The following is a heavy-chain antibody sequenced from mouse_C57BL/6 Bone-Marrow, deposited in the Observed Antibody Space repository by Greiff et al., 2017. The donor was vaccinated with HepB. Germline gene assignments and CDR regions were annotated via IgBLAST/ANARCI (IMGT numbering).Heavy chain of an antibody. V-gene: IGHV6-3*01. CDR2: IRLKSDNYAT. D-gene: IGHD2-4*01. CDR1: GFTFSNYW. J-gene: IGHJ3*01. CDR3: SYYDYDSAWFAY. Sequence: DVKLVESGGGLVQPGGSMKLSCVASGFTFSNYWMNWVRQSPEKGLEWVAQIRLKSDNYATHYAESVKGRFTISRDDSKSSVYLQMNNLRAEDTGIYYCSYYDYDSAWFAYWGQGTLVTVSA.